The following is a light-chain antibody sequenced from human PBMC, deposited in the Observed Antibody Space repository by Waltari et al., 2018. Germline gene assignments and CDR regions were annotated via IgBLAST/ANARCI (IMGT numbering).Light chain of an antibody. V-gene: IGLV1-44*01. CDR3: STWDDSLHGVV. Sequence: YQQLPAADTNLLIYYNNTRPSGVRARFSGYNSGTLASLAISGLQSEDEADYYCSTWDDSLHGVVFGGGTKLTVL. J-gene: IGLJ2*01. CDR2: YNN.